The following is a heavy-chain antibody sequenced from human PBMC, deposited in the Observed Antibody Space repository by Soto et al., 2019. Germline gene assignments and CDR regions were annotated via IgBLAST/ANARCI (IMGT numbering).Heavy chain of an antibody. Sequence: GSLRLSCAASGFTFSNAWVNWVRQAPGKGLEWVGRVKSKNDGGTTDFAAPVKGRFAISRDDSKNMVYLEMNSLQTEDTAIYYRTTDSYITAIIVRFDYWGHGTLVTVSS. CDR1: GFTFSNAW. V-gene: IGHV3-15*07. CDR2: VKSKNDGGTT. J-gene: IGHJ4*01. D-gene: IGHD3-10*01. CDR3: TTDSYITAIIVRFDY.